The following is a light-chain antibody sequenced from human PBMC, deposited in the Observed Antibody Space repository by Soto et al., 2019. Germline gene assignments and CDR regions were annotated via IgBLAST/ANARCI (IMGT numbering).Light chain of an antibody. J-gene: IGKJ4*01. Sequence: EIVMTQSPGTLSLSLGERATLSCMVSQSCSSYLTWHQQRLGQAPSLLMYGASSMATGTPDRFSGSGSDTDFTLTISRLEPEDFAGYYCQQYGSSPLTFGGGSKVDIK. CDR2: GAS. CDR3: QQYGSSPLT. CDR1: QSCSSY. V-gene: IGKV3-20*01.